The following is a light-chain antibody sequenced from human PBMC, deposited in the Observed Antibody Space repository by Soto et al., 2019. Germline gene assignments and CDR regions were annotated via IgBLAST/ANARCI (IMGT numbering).Light chain of an antibody. J-gene: IGLJ2*01. Sequence: QAVVTQEPSFSVSPGGTVTLTCGLTSGSVSTTYYPSWYQQTPGQAPRTLIYSTNIRSSGVPDRFSGSILGNKAALTITGAQADDESDYHCMLYMGGGLVVFGGGTKHTVL. CDR3: MLYMGGGLVV. CDR1: SGSVSTTYY. V-gene: IGLV8-61*01. CDR2: STN.